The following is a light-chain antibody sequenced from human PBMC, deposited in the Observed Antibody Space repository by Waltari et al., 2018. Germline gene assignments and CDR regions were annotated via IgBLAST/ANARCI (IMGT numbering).Light chain of an antibody. CDR2: DVN. J-gene: IGLJ2*01. Sequence: QSALPQPASVSESRGQSITISCTGTSSDGGSYNYLSWYQQHPSKAPKLMISDVNKRPSGVSNRFSGSKSGNTASLTISGLQAEDEADYYCSSYTNYATVIFGGGTKLTVL. V-gene: IGLV2-14*01. CDR1: SSDGGSYNY. CDR3: SSYTNYATVI.